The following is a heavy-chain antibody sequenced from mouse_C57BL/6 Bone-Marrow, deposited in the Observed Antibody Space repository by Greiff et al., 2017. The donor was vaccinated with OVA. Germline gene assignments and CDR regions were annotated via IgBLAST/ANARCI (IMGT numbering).Heavy chain of an antibody. CDR1: GYTFTSYW. CDR2: IDPSDSYT. V-gene: IGHV1-59*01. J-gene: IGHJ2*01. CDR3: AGMNYYGSPYYFDY. D-gene: IGHD1-1*01. Sequence: QVQLKQPGAELVRPGTSVKLSCKASGYTFTSYWMHWVKQRPGQGLEWIGVIDPSDSYTNYNQKFKGKATLTVDTSSSTAYMQLSSLTSEDSAVYYCAGMNYYGSPYYFDYWGQGTTLTVSS.